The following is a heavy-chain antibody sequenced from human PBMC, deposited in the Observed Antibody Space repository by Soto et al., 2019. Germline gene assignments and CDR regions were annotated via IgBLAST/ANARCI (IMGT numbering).Heavy chain of an antibody. CDR1: GYTFTSYG. CDR2: ISAYNGNT. CDR3: ARDKSEDPRDYGSGSFDY. D-gene: IGHD3-10*01. J-gene: IGHJ4*02. V-gene: IGHV1-18*04. Sequence: QVQLVQSGAEVKKPGASVKVSCKASGYTFTSYGISWVRQAPGQGLEWMGWISAYNGNTNYAQKLQGRVTMTTDTSTSTDYMELRSLRSDDTAVYYCARDKSEDPRDYGSGSFDYWGQGTLVTVSS.